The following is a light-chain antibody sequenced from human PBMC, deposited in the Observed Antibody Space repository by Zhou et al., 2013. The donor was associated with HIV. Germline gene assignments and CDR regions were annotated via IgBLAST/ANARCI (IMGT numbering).Light chain of an antibody. CDR2: AAS. Sequence: GDRVTITCRASQAISSHLTWYQQRPGKAPKLLIYAASTLQSGVPLRFSGSGSGTEFTLTISSLQPEDFATYYCQQLNSYPITFGQGTRLEIK. V-gene: IGKV1-9*01. CDR1: QAISSH. J-gene: IGKJ5*01. CDR3: QQLNSYPIT.